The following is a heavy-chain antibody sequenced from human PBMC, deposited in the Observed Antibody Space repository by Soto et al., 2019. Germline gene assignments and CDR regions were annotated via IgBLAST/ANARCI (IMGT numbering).Heavy chain of an antibody. CDR3: ARVSDVRLYASGWYLDY. Sequence: SETLSLTCTVSGGSISSYYWSWIRQPPGKGLGGIGYIYYNGSTNYNPSLKGRVSMSLDTTKNQFSLRLSSVTAADTAVYFCARVSDVRLYASGWYLDYCAHGPLVTVSS. D-gene: IGHD6-19*01. J-gene: IGHJ4*01. CDR2: IYYNGST. CDR1: GGSISSYY. V-gene: IGHV4-59*01.